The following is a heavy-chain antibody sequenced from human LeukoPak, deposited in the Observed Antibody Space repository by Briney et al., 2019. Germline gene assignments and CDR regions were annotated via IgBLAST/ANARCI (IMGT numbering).Heavy chain of an antibody. V-gene: IGHV4-34*01. CDR3: AVRRFDY. CDR1: GGSFSGYY. J-gene: IGHJ4*02. Sequence: PSETLSLTCAVYGGSFSGYYWSWIRQPPGKGLEWIGEINHSGSTNYNPSLKSRVTISVDTSKNQFSLKLSSVTAVDTAVYYCAVRRFDYWGQGTLVTVSS. CDR2: INHSGST.